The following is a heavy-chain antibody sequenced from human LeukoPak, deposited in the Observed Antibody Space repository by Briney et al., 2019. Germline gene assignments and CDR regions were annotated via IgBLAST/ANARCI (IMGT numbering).Heavy chain of an antibody. V-gene: IGHV3-30-3*01. Sequence: QTWGSLRLSCAASGFTFSSYAMHWVRQAPGKGLEWVAVISYDGSNKYYADSVKGRFTISRDNSKNTLYLQMNSLRAEDTAVYYCAKAGMWNNAFDIWGQGTMVTVSS. CDR2: ISYDGSNK. D-gene: IGHD1/OR15-1a*01. CDR3: AKAGMWNNAFDI. J-gene: IGHJ3*02. CDR1: GFTFSSYA.